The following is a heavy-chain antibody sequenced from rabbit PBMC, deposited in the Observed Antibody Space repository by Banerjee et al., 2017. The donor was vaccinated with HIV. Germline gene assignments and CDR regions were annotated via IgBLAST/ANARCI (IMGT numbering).Heavy chain of an antibody. D-gene: IGHD1-1*01. CDR2: IIVGAGGRT. Sequence: QEQLEESGGDLVKPEGSLTLTCTASGFSLSNNYIIHWVRQAPGKGLESLACIIVGAGGRTYYASWAKGRFTVSKTSSTTVTLQMTSLTAADTATYFCARAGGFEKYFNLWGQGTLVTVS. J-gene: IGHJ4*01. V-gene: IGHV1S45*01. CDR1: GFSLSNNYI. CDR3: ARAGGFEKYFNL.